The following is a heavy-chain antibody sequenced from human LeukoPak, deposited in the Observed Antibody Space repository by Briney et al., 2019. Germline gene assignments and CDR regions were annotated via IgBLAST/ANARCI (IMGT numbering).Heavy chain of an antibody. CDR1: GFTFSTYN. Sequence: GGSLRLSCAASGFTFSTYNMNWVRQAPGQGLEWVSYISSSSSTIYYADSVKGRFTISRDNAKNSLYLQMNSLRAEDTAVYYCARDSLDSSGWYHDAFDILGQGTMVTVSS. J-gene: IGHJ3*02. CDR2: ISSSSSTI. CDR3: ARDSLDSSGWYHDAFDI. D-gene: IGHD6-19*01. V-gene: IGHV3-48*01.